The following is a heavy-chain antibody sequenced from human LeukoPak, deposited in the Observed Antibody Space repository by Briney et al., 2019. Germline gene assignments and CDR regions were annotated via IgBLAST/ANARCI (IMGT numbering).Heavy chain of an antibody. CDR2: INHSGST. D-gene: IGHD5-18*01. V-gene: IGHV4-34*01. Sequence: SETLSLTCAVYGGSFSGYYWSWIRQPPGKGLEWIGEINHSGSTNYNPSLKSRVTISVDTSKNQFSLKLSSVTAADTAVYYCARGGGRIQLWFTASFDIWGQGTMVTVSS. CDR1: GGSFSGYY. CDR3: ARGGGRIQLWFTASFDI. J-gene: IGHJ3*02.